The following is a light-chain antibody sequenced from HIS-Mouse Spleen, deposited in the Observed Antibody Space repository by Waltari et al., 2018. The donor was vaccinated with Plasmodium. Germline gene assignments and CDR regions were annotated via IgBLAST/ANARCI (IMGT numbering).Light chain of an antibody. Sequence: QSSLPQPPSASGSPERSVTLSCPGPRSDVLGYDYVTWYQQPPGQAPKLMIYEVSKRPSGVPDRFSGSKSGNTASPTVSGLQAEDEADYYCSSYAGSNNLVFGGGTKLTVL. V-gene: IGLV2-8*01. CDR1: RSDVLGYDY. CDR3: SSYAGSNNLV. J-gene: IGLJ2*01. CDR2: EVS.